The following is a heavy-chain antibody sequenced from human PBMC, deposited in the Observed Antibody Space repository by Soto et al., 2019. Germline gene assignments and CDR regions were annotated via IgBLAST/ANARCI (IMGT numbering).Heavy chain of an antibody. J-gene: IGHJ3*02. Sequence: QVQLVQSGAEVKKPGASVKVSCKASGYTFTSYGISWVRQAPGQGLEWMGWISAYNGNTNYAQKLQGRVTMTTDTSPSTAYMELRSLRSDDTAVYYCARDSVSYYDFWSGYYGVAFDIWGQGTMVTVSS. CDR1: GYTFTSYG. CDR3: ARDSVSYYDFWSGYYGVAFDI. V-gene: IGHV1-18*01. D-gene: IGHD3-3*01. CDR2: ISAYNGNT.